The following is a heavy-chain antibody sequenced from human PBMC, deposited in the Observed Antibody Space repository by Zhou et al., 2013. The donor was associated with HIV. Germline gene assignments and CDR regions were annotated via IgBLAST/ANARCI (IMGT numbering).Heavy chain of an antibody. J-gene: IGHJ4*02. CDR3: ATPRLSRGTVYQYSSGWLPFDY. Sequence: QVQLVQSGAEVKKPGASVKVSCKASGYTFNTYGFGWVRQAPGQGLEWMGWISAYNGNTNYAQKLQGRVTMTTDTSTNTAYMQLRSLRSDDTAVYYCATPRLSRGTVYQYSSGWLPFDYWAREPWSPSPQ. D-gene: IGHD6-19*01. CDR2: ISAYNGNT. CDR1: GYTFNTYG. V-gene: IGHV1-18*01.